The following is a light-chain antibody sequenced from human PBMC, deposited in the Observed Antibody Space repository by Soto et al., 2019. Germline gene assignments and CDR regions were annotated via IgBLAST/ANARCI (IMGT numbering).Light chain of an antibody. J-gene: IGKJ1*01. CDR2: DAS. CDR3: QHYSSNSGT. V-gene: IGKV1-5*01. Sequence: DIQMTQSPSTLSASVGDRVTITCRASQRMSGFLACYQQKPGKAPQLLISDASSLESGVPSRFSGGGSGTAFTLTISSLQPEDFATYYCQHYSSNSGTFGPGTKVDIK. CDR1: QRMSGF.